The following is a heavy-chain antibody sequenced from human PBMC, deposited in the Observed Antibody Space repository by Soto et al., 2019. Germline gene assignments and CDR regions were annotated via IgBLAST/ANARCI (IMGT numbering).Heavy chain of an antibody. V-gene: IGHV1-24*01. CDR1: GGTFSSYA. J-gene: IGHJ5*02. D-gene: IGHD5-18*01. CDR2: FDPEDGET. CDR3: ATTYSYGPRINWFDP. Sequence: ASVKVSCKASGGTFSSYAISWVRQAPGKGLEWMGGFDPEDGETIYAQKFQGRVTMTEDTSTDTAYMELSSLRSEDTAVYYCATTYSYGPRINWFDPWGQGTLVTVSS.